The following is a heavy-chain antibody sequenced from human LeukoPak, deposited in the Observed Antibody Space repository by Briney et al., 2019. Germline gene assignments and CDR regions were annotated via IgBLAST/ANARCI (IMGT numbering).Heavy chain of an antibody. J-gene: IGHJ4*02. D-gene: IGHD1-14*01. V-gene: IGHV3-21*06. CDR2: ISSGSSYI. CDR1: GFTFMTYS. CDR3: ARDFMYNVNCAGC. Sequence: GGSLRLSCSGSGFTFMTYSMTWVRQAPGKGLEWVASISSGSSYIKYSDSVRGRFVVSRDNVKNSMYLQMSSLRAEDTAVYYCARDFMYNVNCAGCWGQGTLVTVSS.